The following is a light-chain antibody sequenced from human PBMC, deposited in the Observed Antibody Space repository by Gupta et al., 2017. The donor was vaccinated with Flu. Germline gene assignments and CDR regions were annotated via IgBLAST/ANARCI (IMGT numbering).Light chain of an antibody. CDR2: AES. J-gene: IGKJ1*01. CDR3: QQSYSTPQT. V-gene: IGKV1-39*01. CDR1: QSISSY. Sequence: MQMTQPPPSLSASVGDRVTITCRASQSISSYLDWYQQKPGKAPKLLIYAESSLQSGIPSRFSGSGSGTDFTLTISSLQPEDFATYYCQQSYSTPQTFGQGTRVEIK.